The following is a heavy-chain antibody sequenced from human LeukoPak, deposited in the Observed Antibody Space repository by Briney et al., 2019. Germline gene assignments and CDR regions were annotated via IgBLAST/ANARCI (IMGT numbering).Heavy chain of an antibody. D-gene: IGHD5-18*01. CDR1: GFPFSSYW. CDR3: ARDLAYSRLDY. J-gene: IGHJ4*02. V-gene: IGHV3-7*01. Sequence: PTGGSLRLSCVASGFPFSSYWMTWVRQAPGKGLEWVANIKQDGSKKSYVDSVKGRFTISRDNAENSLYLQMNSLRVEDTAFYYCARDLAYSRLDYWGQGMLVTVPS. CDR2: IKQDGSKK.